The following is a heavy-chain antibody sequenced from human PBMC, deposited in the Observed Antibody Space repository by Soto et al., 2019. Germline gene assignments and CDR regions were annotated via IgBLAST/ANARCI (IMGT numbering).Heavy chain of an antibody. V-gene: IGHV4-59*01. CDR1: GGSISSYY. CDR2: IYYSGST. J-gene: IGHJ4*02. Sequence: QVQLQESGPGLVKPSETLSLTCTVSGGSISSYYWSWIRQPPGKGLEWIGYIYYSGSTNYNPSLKSRVTISVDTSKTQFSLKLSSVTAAXXAXXXCARSDGRYWGQGTRVTVSS. CDR3: ARSDGRY.